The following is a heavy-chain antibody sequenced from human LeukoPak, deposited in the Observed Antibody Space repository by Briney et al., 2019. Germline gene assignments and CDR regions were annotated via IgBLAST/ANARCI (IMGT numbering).Heavy chain of an antibody. CDR2: TYPGDSDT. CDR1: GYSFTSYW. J-gene: IGHJ3*02. D-gene: IGHD3-22*01. Sequence: GESLKISCKGSGYSFTSYWIGWVRQMPGKGLEWMGITYPGDSDTRYSPSFQGQVTISADKSISTAYLQWSSLKASDTAMYYCARTAPTCLEYDSSGVCDGDAFDIWGQGTTVTVSS. CDR3: ARTAPTCLEYDSSGVCDGDAFDI. V-gene: IGHV5-51*01.